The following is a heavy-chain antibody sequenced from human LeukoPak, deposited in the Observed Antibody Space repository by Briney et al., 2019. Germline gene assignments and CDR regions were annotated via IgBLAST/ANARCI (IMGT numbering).Heavy chain of an antibody. CDR2: ISSSGTTI. CDR1: GFTFRGYD. CDR3: ARGGSFFVY. J-gene: IGHJ4*02. D-gene: IGHD1-26*01. Sequence: GGSLRLSCAASGFTFRGYDMNWVRQAPGKGLEWVSYISSSGTTIYYADSVRGRFTISRDNAKNSLYLQMNSLRAEDTAVYYCARGGSFFVYWGQGTLVTVSS. V-gene: IGHV3-48*03.